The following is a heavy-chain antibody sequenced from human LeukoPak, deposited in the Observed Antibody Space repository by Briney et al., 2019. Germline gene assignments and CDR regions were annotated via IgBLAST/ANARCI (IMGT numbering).Heavy chain of an antibody. J-gene: IGHJ6*02. CDR2: TYYRSKWYY. V-gene: IGHV6-1*01. CDR1: GDSVSSISVA. CDR3: ALARSEYHYGMDV. Sequence: SQTLSLTCALSGDSVSSISVAWNWIRQSPSRGLEWLGRTYYRSKWYYEYAVSVKGRININPDPSKNQFSLQLNSETPEDTAVYYCALARSEYHYGMDVWGQGTTVTVSS.